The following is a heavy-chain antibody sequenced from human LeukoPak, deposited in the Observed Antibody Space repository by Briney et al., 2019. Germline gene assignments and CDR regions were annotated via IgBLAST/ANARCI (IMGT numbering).Heavy chain of an antibody. CDR2: FDPEDGET. V-gene: IGHV1-24*01. D-gene: IGHD5-24*01. CDR3: ATVSRQRWLQLPSDY. Sequence: ASVKVSCKVSGYTLTELSMHWVRQAPGKGLEWMGGFDPEDGETIYAQKFQGRVTMTEDTSTDTAYMELSSLRSEDTAVYYCATVSRQRWLQLPSDYWGQGTLVTLSS. J-gene: IGHJ4*02. CDR1: GYTLTELS.